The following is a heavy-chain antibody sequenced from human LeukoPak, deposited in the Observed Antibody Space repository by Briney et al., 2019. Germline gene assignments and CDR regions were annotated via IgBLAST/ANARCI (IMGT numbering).Heavy chain of an antibody. D-gene: IGHD6-19*01. CDR3: AKATPVAGNKYYFDY. CDR2: IGGSGGST. V-gene: IGHV3-23*01. J-gene: IGHJ4*02. CDR1: GFTFTIYA. Sequence: GGSLRLSCAASGFTFTIYAMRWVRQAPGKGLEWVSAIGGSGGSTYYADSVKGRFTISRDNSKNTLYLQMSSLRAEDTAVYYCAKATPVAGNKYYFDYWGQGTLVTVSS.